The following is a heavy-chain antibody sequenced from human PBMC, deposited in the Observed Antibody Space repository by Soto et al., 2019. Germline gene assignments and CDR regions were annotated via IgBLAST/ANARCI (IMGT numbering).Heavy chain of an antibody. V-gene: IGHV4-30-4*01. CDR1: GGSISSGDYY. CDR3: ARGCSSSTCPRPYYGMDV. J-gene: IGHJ6*02. D-gene: IGHD2-2*01. CDR2: IYYSGST. Sequence: PSETLSLTCTVSGGSISSGDYYWSWNRQPPGKGLEWMGYIYYSGSTYYNPSLKSRLTISVDTSKNQFSLRLSSVTAADTAVYYCARGCSSSTCPRPYYGMDVRGQGTTVTVSS.